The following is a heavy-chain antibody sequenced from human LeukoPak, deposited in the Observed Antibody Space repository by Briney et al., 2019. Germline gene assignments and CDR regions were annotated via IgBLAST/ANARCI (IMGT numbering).Heavy chain of an antibody. J-gene: IGHJ3*02. CDR1: GYSFTSYW. CDR3: AGQWEYISSSGGLGAFDI. Sequence: GESLKISCKGSGYSFTSYWIGWVRQMPGKGLEWMGIIYPGDSDTRYSPSFQGQVTISADKSISTAYLQWSSLKASDTAMYYCAGQWEYISSSGGLGAFDIWGQGTMVTVSS. D-gene: IGHD6-6*01. V-gene: IGHV5-51*01. CDR2: IYPGDSDT.